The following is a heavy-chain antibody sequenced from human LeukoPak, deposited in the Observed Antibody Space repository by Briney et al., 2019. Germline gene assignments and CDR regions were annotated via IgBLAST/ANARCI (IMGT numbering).Heavy chain of an antibody. CDR2: IKQDGSEK. CDR1: GFTFSSYW. CDR3: ARVSGYSGYDYGL. J-gene: IGHJ4*02. V-gene: IGHV3-7*01. D-gene: IGHD5-12*01. Sequence: GGSLRLSCAASGFTFSSYWMSWVRQAPGKGLEWVANIKQDGSEKYYVDSVKGRFTISRDNAKNSLYLQMNSLRAEDTAVYYCARVSGYSGYDYGLWGQGTLLTVSS.